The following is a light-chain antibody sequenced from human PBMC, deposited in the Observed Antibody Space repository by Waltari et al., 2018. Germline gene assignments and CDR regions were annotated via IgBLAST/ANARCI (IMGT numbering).Light chain of an antibody. CDR3: QKYDNAPFT. J-gene: IGKJ3*01. V-gene: IGKV1-27*01. Sequence: DIQMTQSPSSLSASVGDRVTITCRASQGISHYLACYRQQPGKVAKLLISAASSLQSGVPSRFSGSGSGTDFTLTISGLQPEDVATYYCQKYDNAPFTFGPGTKVDIK. CDR2: AAS. CDR1: QGISHY.